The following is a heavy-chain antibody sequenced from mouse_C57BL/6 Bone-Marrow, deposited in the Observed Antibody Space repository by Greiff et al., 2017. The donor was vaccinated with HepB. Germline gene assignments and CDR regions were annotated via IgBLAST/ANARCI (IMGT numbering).Heavy chain of an antibody. Sequence: EVNVVESGEGLVKPGGSLKLSCAASGFTFSSYAMSWVRQTPEKRLEWVAYISSGGDYIYYADTVKGRFTISRDNARNTLYLQMSSLKSEDTAMYYCTRERWYFDVWGTGTTVTVSS. V-gene: IGHV5-9-1*02. J-gene: IGHJ1*03. CDR2: ISSGGDYI. CDR1: GFTFSSYA. CDR3: TRERWYFDV.